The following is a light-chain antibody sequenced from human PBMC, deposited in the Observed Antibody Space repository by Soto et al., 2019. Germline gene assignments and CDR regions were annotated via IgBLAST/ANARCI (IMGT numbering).Light chain of an antibody. Sequence: EIVLTQSPGILSLSPGERATLSCRASQSVSRSYLAWYQQKPGQAPRLVIYGASRRATGIPDRFSGSGSGTDFTLTISRLEPEDLAVYYCQQYGSSPPYTFGQGTKVDIK. CDR2: GAS. CDR1: QSVSRSY. J-gene: IGKJ2*01. V-gene: IGKV3-20*01. CDR3: QQYGSSPPYT.